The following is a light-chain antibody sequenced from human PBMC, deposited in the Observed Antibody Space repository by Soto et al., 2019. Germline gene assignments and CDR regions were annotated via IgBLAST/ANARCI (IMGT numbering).Light chain of an antibody. CDR3: QQYYISRT. Sequence: ESVLTHSPVTLSLSPGERATLSCRASQSVSSSYLAWYQQKPGQAPRLLIYGASSRATGIPDRFSGSGSGTDFTLTISRLEPEDFAVYYCQQYYISRTFGQGTKVDI. J-gene: IGKJ1*01. V-gene: IGKV3-20*01. CDR1: QSVSSSY. CDR2: GAS.